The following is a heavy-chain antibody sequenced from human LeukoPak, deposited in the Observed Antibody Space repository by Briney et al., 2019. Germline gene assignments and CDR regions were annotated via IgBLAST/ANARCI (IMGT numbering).Heavy chain of an antibody. Sequence: SETLSLTCSVSGGSVSSYYWSWIRQSPGKGLEWIGYIYYSGSTNYNPSLKSRVTISVDTSKNQFSLKLSSVTAADTAVYYCARLLCYYGSGRGFDPWGRGTLVTVSS. V-gene: IGHV4-59*08. CDR2: IYYSGST. CDR1: GGSVSSYY. CDR3: ARLLCYYGSGRGFDP. D-gene: IGHD3-10*01. J-gene: IGHJ5*02.